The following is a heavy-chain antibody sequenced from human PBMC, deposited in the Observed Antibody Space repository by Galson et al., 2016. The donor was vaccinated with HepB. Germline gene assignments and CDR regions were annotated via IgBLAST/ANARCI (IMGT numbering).Heavy chain of an antibody. Sequence: LVKPTQTLPLTCTVSGASINDSTWWTWVRQAPGRGLEWIGEIYHTETTNNNPFLSSRFTLSIDKSRNQFSLNLTSATAADTAVYYCARAAIVPGARMVFGPWGQGTLVTVSS. J-gene: IGHJ5*02. CDR3: ARAAIVPGARMVFGP. CDR1: GASINDSTW. D-gene: IGHD2-2*01. CDR2: IYHTETT. V-gene: IGHV4-4*02.